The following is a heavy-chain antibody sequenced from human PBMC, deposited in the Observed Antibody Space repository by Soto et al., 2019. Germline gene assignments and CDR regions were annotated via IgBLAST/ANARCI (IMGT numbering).Heavy chain of an antibody. Sequence: SETLSLTCTVSGGSISSGGYYGSWIRQHPGKGLEWIGYIYYSGSTYYNPSLKSRVTISVDTSKNQFSLKLSSVTAADPAVYYCARIAWEYVSGYDPLHWFDTWGQGTLVTVSS. J-gene: IGHJ5*02. CDR1: GGSISSGGYY. D-gene: IGHD5-12*01. CDR2: IYYSGST. CDR3: ARIAWEYVSGYDPLHWFDT. V-gene: IGHV4-31*03.